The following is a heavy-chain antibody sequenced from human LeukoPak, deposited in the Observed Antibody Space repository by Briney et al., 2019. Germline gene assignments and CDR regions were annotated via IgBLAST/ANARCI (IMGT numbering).Heavy chain of an antibody. CDR3: VRQVADYFYYYMDV. Sequence: SETLFLTCTVSGGSVSSTNYYWGWVRQPPGKGLEWIGAIYFSETTYYNPSLKSRITISLDTSKNQFSLKLSSVTAADTAIYYCVRQVADYFYYYMDVWGKGTSVTVTS. CDR1: GGSVSSTNYY. V-gene: IGHV4-39*01. CDR2: IYFSETT. D-gene: IGHD2-15*01. J-gene: IGHJ6*03.